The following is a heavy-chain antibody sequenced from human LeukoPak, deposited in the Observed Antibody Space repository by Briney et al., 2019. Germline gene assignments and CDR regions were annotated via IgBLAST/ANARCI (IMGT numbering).Heavy chain of an antibody. D-gene: IGHD4-17*01. CDR2: IHYSGST. CDR3: ARGEDGDYYFQH. Sequence: SETLSLTCTVSGGTISSYYWNWIRQPPGKGLERIGYIHYSGSTKYNPSLKSRVTISVDTSKNQFSLKLSSVTAADTAVYYCARGEDGDYYFQHWGQGTLVTVSS. CDR1: GGTISSYY. J-gene: IGHJ1*01. V-gene: IGHV4-59*08.